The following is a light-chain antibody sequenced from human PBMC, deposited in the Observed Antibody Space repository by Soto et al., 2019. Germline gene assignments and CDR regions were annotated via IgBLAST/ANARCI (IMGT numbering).Light chain of an antibody. CDR2: EVT. CDR1: SSDVGAYKY. J-gene: IGLJ3*02. V-gene: IGLV2-8*01. Sequence: QSALTQPPSASGSPGQSVTISCTGTSSDVGAYKYVSWYQQYPGKAPKLMIYEVTKRPSGVPARFSGSKSGNTASLTVSGLQAEDESDYYCTSYVGNDIGVFGGGTKVTVL. CDR3: TSYVGNDIGV.